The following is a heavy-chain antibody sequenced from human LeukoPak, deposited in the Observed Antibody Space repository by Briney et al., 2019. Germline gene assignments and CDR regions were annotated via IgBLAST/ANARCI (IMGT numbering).Heavy chain of an antibody. CDR3: TRDAYNFNDFDY. CDR1: EFTFSHFA. D-gene: IGHD5-24*01. CDR2: VSSHGNDG. Sequence: GGSLRLSCAVSEFTFSHFAMHWVRQAPGKGLEWVAVVSSHGNDGYYADSVKGRFTISRDNSKNTLYLQIDSLRAEDTAIYYCTRDAYNFNDFDYWGQGTLVTVSS. J-gene: IGHJ4*02. V-gene: IGHV3-30*01.